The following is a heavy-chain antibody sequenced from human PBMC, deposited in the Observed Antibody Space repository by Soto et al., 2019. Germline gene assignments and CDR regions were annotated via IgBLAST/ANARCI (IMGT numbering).Heavy chain of an antibody. J-gene: IGHJ6*02. Sequence: ASVKVSCKASGYTFTSYYMHWVRQAPGQGLEWMGIINPSGGSTSYAQKFQGRVTMTRGTSTSTVYMELSSLRSEDTAVYYCAREGIFGVAPRLYGMDVWGQGTTVTVSS. V-gene: IGHV1-46*01. CDR1: GYTFTSYY. CDR3: AREGIFGVAPRLYGMDV. CDR2: INPSGGST. D-gene: IGHD3-3*01.